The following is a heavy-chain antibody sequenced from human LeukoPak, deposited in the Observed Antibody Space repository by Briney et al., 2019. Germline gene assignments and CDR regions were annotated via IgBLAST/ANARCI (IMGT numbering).Heavy chain of an antibody. D-gene: IGHD2-15*01. CDR3: ARDGRGTVVAASSAY. J-gene: IGHJ4*02. CDR2: ISYDGSNK. CDR1: GFTFSSYA. V-gene: IGHV3-30*04. Sequence: SGGSLRLSCAASGFTFSSYAMHWVRRAPGKGLEWVAVISYDGSNKYYADSVKGRFTISRDNAKNSLYLQMNSLRAEDTAVYYCARDGRGTVVAASSAYWGQGTLVTVSS.